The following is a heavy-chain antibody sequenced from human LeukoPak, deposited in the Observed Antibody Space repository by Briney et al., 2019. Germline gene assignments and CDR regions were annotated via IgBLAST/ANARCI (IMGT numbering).Heavy chain of an antibody. CDR3: AREGDDFWSGYYIYYMDV. D-gene: IGHD3-3*01. J-gene: IGHJ6*03. CDR2: ISYDGSNK. V-gene: IGHV3-30*04. CDR1: GFTFSSYA. Sequence: GGSLRLSCAASGFTFSSYAMSWVRQAPGKGLEWVAVISYDGSNKYYADSVKGRFTISRDNSKNTLYLQMNSLRAEDTAVYYCAREGDDFWSGYYIYYMDVWGKGTTVTVSS.